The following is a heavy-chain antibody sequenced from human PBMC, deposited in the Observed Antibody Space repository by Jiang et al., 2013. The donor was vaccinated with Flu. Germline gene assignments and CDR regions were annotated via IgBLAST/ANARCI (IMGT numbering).Heavy chain of an antibody. Sequence: SGAEVKKPGESLKISCKGSGYSFTSYWIGWVRQMPGKGLEWMGIIYPGDSDTRYSPSFQGQVTISADKSISTAYLQWSSLKASDTAMYYCARLLDYDILTGYPPXDYWGQGTLVTVSS. J-gene: IGHJ4*02. D-gene: IGHD3-9*01. V-gene: IGHV5-51*01. CDR2: IYPGDSDT. CDR3: ARLLDYDILTGYPPXDY. CDR1: GYSFTSYW.